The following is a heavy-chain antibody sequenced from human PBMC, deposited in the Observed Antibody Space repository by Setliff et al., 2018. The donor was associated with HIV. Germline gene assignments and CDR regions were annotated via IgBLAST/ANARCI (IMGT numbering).Heavy chain of an antibody. CDR3: ARGPIRYSSGVRWFLGVESWYSGIDY. D-gene: IGHD2-15*01. J-gene: IGHJ4*02. V-gene: IGHV4-39*07. CDR1: GGSISSSSYY. CDR2: IYYNGST. Sequence: SETLSLTCTVSGGSISSSSYYWGWIRQPPGKGLEWIGSIYYNGSTYYNPSLKSRITISVDTSKNQFSLKLTSVTAADTAVYYCARGPIRYSSGVRWFLGVESWYSGIDYWGQGTRVTVSS.